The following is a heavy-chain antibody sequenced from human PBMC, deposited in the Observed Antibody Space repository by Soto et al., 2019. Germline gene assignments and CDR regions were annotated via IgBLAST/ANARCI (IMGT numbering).Heavy chain of an antibody. Sequence: EVQLVESGGGLVQPGGSLRLSCAASGFTFSNYDMHWVRQGRGKGLEWVSGIGKAGDTYYVGSVRGRFTTSRENAKNSLYLQMNSLRAGDTAVSYCARVAATGFDYWGQGTLVTVSS. CDR2: IGKAGDT. CDR1: GFTFSNYD. J-gene: IGHJ4*02. V-gene: IGHV3-13*04. CDR3: ARVAATGFDY. D-gene: IGHD6-13*01.